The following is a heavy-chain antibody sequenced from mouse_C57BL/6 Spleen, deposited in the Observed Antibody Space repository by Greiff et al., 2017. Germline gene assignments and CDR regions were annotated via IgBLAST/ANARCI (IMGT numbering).Heavy chain of an antibody. J-gene: IGHJ2*01. CDR2: IYPGDGDT. D-gene: IGHD3-2*02. V-gene: IGHV1-82*01. Sequence: QVQLQQSGPELVKPGASVKISCKASGYAFSSSWMNWVKQRPGKGLEWIGRIYPGDGDTNYNGKFKGKATLTADKSSSTAYMQLSSLTSEDSAVYFCARGQLRLGSWGQGTTLTVSS. CDR1: GYAFSSSW. CDR3: ARGQLRLGS.